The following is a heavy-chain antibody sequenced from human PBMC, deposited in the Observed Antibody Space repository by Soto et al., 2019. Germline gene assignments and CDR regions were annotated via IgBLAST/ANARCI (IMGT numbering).Heavy chain of an antibody. Sequence: GGSLRLSCAASGFTFSSYAMSWVRQAPGKGLEWVSAISGSGGSTYYADSVKGRFTISRDNSKNTLYLQMNSLRAEDTAVYYCAKAVRAGGASNWFDLWGQGSLVTVSS. CDR1: GFTFSSYA. CDR2: ISGSGGST. CDR3: AKAVRAGGASNWFDL. D-gene: IGHD1-26*01. V-gene: IGHV3-23*01. J-gene: IGHJ5*02.